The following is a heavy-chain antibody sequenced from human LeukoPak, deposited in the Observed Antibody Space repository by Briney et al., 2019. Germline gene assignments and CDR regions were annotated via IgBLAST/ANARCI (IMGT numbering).Heavy chain of an antibody. CDR2: IYTSGST. Sequence: PSETLSLTCTVSGGSISSGSYYWSWIRQPAGKGLEWIGRIYTSGSTNYNPSLKSRVTISVDTSKNQFSLKLSSVTAADTAVYYCARDSDYWGQGTLVTVCS. CDR1: GGSISSGSYY. J-gene: IGHJ4*02. CDR3: ARDSDY. V-gene: IGHV4-61*02.